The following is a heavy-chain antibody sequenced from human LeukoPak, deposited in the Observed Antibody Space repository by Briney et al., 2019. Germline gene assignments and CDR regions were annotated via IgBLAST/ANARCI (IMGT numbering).Heavy chain of an antibody. CDR1: GGSIRSYY. CDR3: ARGIAGPDAFDI. Sequence: SETLSLTCTVSGGSIRSYYWSWIRQPAGKGLEWIGRIYTSGSTNYNPSLKSRVTISVDTSKNQFSLKLSSVTVADTAVYYCARGIAGPDAFDIWGQGTMVTVSS. V-gene: IGHV4-4*07. D-gene: IGHD6-13*01. J-gene: IGHJ3*02. CDR2: IYTSGST.